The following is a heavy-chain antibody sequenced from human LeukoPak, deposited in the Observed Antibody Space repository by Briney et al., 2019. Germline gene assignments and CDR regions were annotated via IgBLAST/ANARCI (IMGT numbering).Heavy chain of an antibody. D-gene: IGHD3-3*01. Sequence: PSETLSLTCAVYGGSFSSYYWSWIRQPPGKGLEWIGEINHSGSTNYNPSLKSRVTISVDTSKNQFSLKLSSVTAADTAVYYCARMEVGPHWFDPWGQGTLVTVSS. CDR1: GGSFSSYY. CDR2: INHSGST. J-gene: IGHJ5*02. V-gene: IGHV4-34*01. CDR3: ARMEVGPHWFDP.